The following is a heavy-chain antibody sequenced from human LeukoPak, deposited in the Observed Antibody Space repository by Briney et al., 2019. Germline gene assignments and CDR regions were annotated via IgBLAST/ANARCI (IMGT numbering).Heavy chain of an antibody. V-gene: IGHV4-59*01. CDR1: GGSFSGYY. CDR3: AREGYNYGPSYFDY. Sequence: SETLSLTCAVYGGSFSGYYWSWIRQPPGKGLEWIGYIYYSGSTNYNPSLKSRVTISVDTSKNQFSLKLSSVTAADTAVYYCAREGYNYGPSYFDYWGQGTLVTVSS. J-gene: IGHJ4*02. D-gene: IGHD5-18*01. CDR2: IYYSGST.